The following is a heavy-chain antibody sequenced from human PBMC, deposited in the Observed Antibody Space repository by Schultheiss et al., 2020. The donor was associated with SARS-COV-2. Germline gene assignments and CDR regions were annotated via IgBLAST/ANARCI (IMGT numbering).Heavy chain of an antibody. V-gene: IGHV4-59*08. D-gene: IGHD5-18*01. CDR3: ARRGYSYGYRGDAFDI. Sequence: SETLSLTCAVSGGSISSYYWSWIRQPPGKGLEWIGYIYYSGSTNYNPSLKSRVTISVDTSKNQFSLKLSSVTAADTAVYYCARRGYSYGYRGDAFDIWGQGTMVTVS. J-gene: IGHJ3*02. CDR2: IYYSGST. CDR1: GGSISSYY.